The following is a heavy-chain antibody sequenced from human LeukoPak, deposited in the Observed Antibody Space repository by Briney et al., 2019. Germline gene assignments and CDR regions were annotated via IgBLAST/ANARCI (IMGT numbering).Heavy chain of an antibody. V-gene: IGHV3-30*03. Sequence: GRSLRLSCAASGLTFRNYGMHWVRQAPGKGLEWVAIISYDGTNKYYADSVKGRFTISKDNSQNTLYLQMNSLRAEDTAVYYCASHRGDYATGYFDYWGQGTLVTASS. CDR1: GLTFRNYG. CDR3: ASHRGDYATGYFDY. CDR2: ISYDGTNK. J-gene: IGHJ4*02. D-gene: IGHD1-1*01.